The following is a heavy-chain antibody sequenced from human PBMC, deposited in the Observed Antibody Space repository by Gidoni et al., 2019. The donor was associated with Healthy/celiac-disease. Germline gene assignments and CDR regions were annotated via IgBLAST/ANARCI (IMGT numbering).Heavy chain of an antibody. J-gene: IGHJ6*02. Sequence: EVQLVESGGGLVKPGGSLSLSCAASGFTFSSYSMNWVRQAPGKGLEWVSSISSSSSYIYYADSVKGRFTISRDNAKNSLYLQMNSLRAEDTAVYYCARVSPTIYYYGMDVWAKGPRSPSP. CDR2: ISSSSSYI. CDR1: GFTFSSYS. V-gene: IGHV3-21*01. CDR3: ARVSPTIYYYGMDV. D-gene: IGHD2-2*01.